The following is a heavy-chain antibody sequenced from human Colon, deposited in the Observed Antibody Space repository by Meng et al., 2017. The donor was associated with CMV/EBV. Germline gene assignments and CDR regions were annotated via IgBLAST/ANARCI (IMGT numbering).Heavy chain of an antibody. J-gene: IGHJ6*02. CDR3: ARDNVLRFLEWLSYTTTVGGMDV. D-gene: IGHD3-3*01. CDR1: GFTFSGYA. Sequence: ETLSLTCAASGFTFSGYAMSWVRQSPGKGLEWVSYISSSSSTIYYADSVKGRFTISRDNAKNSLYLQMNSLRAEDTAVYYCARDNVLRFLEWLSYTTTVGGMDVWGQGTTVTVSS. CDR2: ISSSSSTI. V-gene: IGHV3-48*04.